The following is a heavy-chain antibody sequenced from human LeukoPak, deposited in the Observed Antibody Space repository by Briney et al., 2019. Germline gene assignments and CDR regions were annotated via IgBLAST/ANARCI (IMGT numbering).Heavy chain of an antibody. Sequence: GRSLRLSCAASGFTFSSYGMHWVRQAPGKGLEWVAVIWYDGSNKYYADSVKGRFTISRDNSKNTLYLQMNSLRAEDTAVYYCARDSDCSGGSCYGVDVWGQGTTVTVSS. V-gene: IGHV3-33*01. J-gene: IGHJ6*02. CDR1: GFTFSSYG. CDR3: ARDSDCSGGSCYGVDV. D-gene: IGHD2-15*01. CDR2: IWYDGSNK.